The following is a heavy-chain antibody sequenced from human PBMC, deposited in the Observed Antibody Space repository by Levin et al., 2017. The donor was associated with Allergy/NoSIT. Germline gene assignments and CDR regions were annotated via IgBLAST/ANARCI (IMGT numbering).Heavy chain of an antibody. CDR1: GFTFSNAW. CDR3: TTGGYHYHYYYYGMDV. CDR2: IKSKTDGGTT. V-gene: IGHV3-15*01. J-gene: IGHJ6*02. Sequence: GGSLRLSCAASGFTFSNAWMSWVRQAPGKGLEWVGRIKSKTDGGTTDYAAPVKGRFTISRDDSKNTLYLQMNSLKTEDTAVYYCTTGGYHYHYYYYGMDVWGQGTTVTVSS. D-gene: IGHD5-12*01.